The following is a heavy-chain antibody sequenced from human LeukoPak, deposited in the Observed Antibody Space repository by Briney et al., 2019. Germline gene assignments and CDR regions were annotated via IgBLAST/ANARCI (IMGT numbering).Heavy chain of an antibody. CDR3: ARSYYDFWSGPTRYYYYYGMDV. CDR2: TYYRSKWYN. V-gene: IGHV6-1*01. J-gene: IGHJ6*02. Sequence: SQTLSPTCAISGDSVSSNSAAWNWIRQSPSRGLEWLGRTYYRSKWYNDYAVSVKSRITINPDTSKNQFSLQLNSVTPEDTAVYYCARSYYDFWSGPTRYYYYYGMDVWGQGTTVTVSS. D-gene: IGHD3-3*01. CDR1: GDSVSSNSAA.